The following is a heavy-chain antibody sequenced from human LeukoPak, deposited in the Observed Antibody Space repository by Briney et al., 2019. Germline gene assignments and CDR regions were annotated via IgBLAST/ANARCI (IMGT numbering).Heavy chain of an antibody. V-gene: IGHV4-59*01. CDR2: INYSGST. Sequence: SETLSLTYTVSGDSINNYYWSWIRQPPGKGLEWIGNINYSGSTNSNPSLKSRATISVDMSRKHFFLDLSSVTAADTAVYYCARAVHYSGTSDQYTGGWYYFDFWGQGTLVTVSS. D-gene: IGHD3-10*01. CDR3: ARAVHYSGTSDQYTGGWYYFDF. CDR1: GDSINNYY. J-gene: IGHJ4*02.